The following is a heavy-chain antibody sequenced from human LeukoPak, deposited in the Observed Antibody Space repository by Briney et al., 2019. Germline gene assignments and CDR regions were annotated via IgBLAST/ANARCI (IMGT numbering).Heavy chain of an antibody. CDR1: GFTFSSYG. D-gene: IGHD3-10*01. CDR3: ARGFGRFGHRFGY. CDR2: MSSRDNTR. V-gene: IGHV3-48*04. Sequence: GGPLRLSSAASGFTFSSYGMHWVRQAPGKGLEWISYMSSRDNTRYYAESVRGRFTMSRDNAKNSLSLQMNGLRVEDTAVYYCARGFGRFGHRFGYLGQGTLVTVSS. J-gene: IGHJ4*02.